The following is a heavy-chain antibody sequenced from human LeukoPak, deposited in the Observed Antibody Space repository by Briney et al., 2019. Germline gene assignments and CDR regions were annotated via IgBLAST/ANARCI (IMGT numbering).Heavy chain of an antibody. CDR1: GFTFSSYS. V-gene: IGHV3-21*04. J-gene: IGHJ4*02. CDR3: AKERGGEFDY. CDR2: ISSSSSYI. D-gene: IGHD2-21*01. Sequence: GGSLRLSCAASGFTFSSYSMNWVRQAPGKGLEWVSSISSSSSYIYYADSVKGRFTISRDNSKNTLSLQMNSLRGEDTAVYYCAKERGGEFDYWGQGTLVTVSS.